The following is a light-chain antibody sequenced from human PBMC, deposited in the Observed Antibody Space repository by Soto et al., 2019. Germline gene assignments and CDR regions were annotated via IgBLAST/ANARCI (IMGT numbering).Light chain of an antibody. V-gene: IGKV3-20*01. CDR3: QQYGDSIA. Sequence: ETVLTQSPGTLSLSPGERATLSCRASQSVSSSYLAWYQQKPGQAPRLLIYGASTRVTGIPDRFSGSGSGTDFTLTISRLEPEDLAVYHCQQYGDSIAFGGGTKVEIK. J-gene: IGKJ4*01. CDR1: QSVSSSY. CDR2: GAS.